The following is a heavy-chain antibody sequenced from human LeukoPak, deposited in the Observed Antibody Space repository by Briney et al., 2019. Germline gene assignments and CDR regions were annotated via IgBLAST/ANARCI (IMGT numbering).Heavy chain of an antibody. CDR2: IIPIFGTA. Sequence: SAKVSCKASGGTFSSYAISWVRQAPGQGLEWMGGIIPIFGTANYAQKFQGRVTITTDESTSTAYMELSSLRSEDTAVYYCARVAGYYYDSSGYKKNRNWFGPWGQGTLVTVSS. CDR1: GGTFSSYA. D-gene: IGHD3-22*01. V-gene: IGHV1-69*05. CDR3: ARVAGYYYDSSGYKKNRNWFGP. J-gene: IGHJ5*02.